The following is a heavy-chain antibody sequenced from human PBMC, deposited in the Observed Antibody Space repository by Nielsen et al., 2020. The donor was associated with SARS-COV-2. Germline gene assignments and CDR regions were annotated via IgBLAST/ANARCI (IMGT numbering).Heavy chain of an antibody. J-gene: IGHJ6*04. CDR1: GFTFSSYG. Sequence: GGSLRLSCAASGFTFSSYGMHWVRQAPGKGLEWVAVIWYDGGNKYYADSVKGRFTISRDNSKNTLYLQMNSLRAEDTAVYYCARDNCNYDALDVWGKGTTVTVSS. V-gene: IGHV3-33*01. CDR2: IWYDGGNK. D-gene: IGHD1-7*01. CDR3: ARDNCNYDALDV.